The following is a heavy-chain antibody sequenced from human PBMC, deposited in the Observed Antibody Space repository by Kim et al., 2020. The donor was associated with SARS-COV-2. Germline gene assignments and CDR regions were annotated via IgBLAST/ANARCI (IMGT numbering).Heavy chain of an antibody. D-gene: IGHD3-10*01. CDR2: INHSGST. CDR1: GGSFSGYY. J-gene: IGHJ3*02. Sequence: SETLSLTCAVYGGSFSGYYWSWIRQPPGKGLEWIGEINHSGSTNYNPSLKSRVTISVDTSKNQFSLKLSSVTAADTAVYSCARGLRITMVRGVIAAFDIWGQGTMVTVSS. CDR3: ARGLRITMVRGVIAAFDI. V-gene: IGHV4-34*01.